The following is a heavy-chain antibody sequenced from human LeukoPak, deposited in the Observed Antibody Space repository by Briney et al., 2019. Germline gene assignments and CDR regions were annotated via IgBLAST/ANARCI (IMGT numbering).Heavy chain of an antibody. V-gene: IGHV3-74*01. J-gene: IGHJ5*02. CDR3: ARDRSPGWFDP. CDR2: IKGDGSST. Sequence: GGSLRLSCAASGFTFSTYWMHWVRQAPGKGLVWVSRIKGDGSSTSYADSVKGRFAISRDNAKNTLYLQMNSLRAEDTAVYYCARDRSPGWFDPGGQGTLVTVSS. D-gene: IGHD1-26*01. CDR1: GFTFSTYW.